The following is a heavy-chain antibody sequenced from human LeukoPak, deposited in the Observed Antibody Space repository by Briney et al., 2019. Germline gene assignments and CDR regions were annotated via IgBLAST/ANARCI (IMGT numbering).Heavy chain of an antibody. CDR2: INPNSGGT. J-gene: IGHJ6*03. D-gene: IGHD2-15*01. CDR3: ARDLQPTFYYYYMDV. Sequence: ASVKVSCKASGYTFTGYYMHWVRQAPGQRLEWMGWINPNSGGTNYAQKLQGRVTMTTDTSTSTAYMELRSLRSDDTALYYCARDLQPTFYYYYMDVWGKGTTVTVSS. CDR1: GYTFTGYY. V-gene: IGHV1-2*02.